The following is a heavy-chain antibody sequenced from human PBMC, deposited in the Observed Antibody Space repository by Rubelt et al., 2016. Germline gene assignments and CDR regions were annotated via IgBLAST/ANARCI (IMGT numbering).Heavy chain of an antibody. J-gene: IGHJ4*02. CDR3: AKGVSSDWRPFDY. Sequence: ESGGGLVQPGGSLRLSCAASGFTFSSYWMSWVRQAPGKGLEWVSITSGSGDSRYYADSVRGRFHISRDNSKNTLYLQMNSLRAEDTAVYYCAKGVSSDWRPFDYWGQGTLVTVSS. CDR1: GFTFSSYW. CDR2: TSGSGDSR. V-gene: IGHV3-23*01. D-gene: IGHD3-22*01.